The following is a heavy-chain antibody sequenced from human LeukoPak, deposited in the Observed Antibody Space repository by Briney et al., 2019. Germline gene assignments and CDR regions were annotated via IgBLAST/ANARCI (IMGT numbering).Heavy chain of an antibody. J-gene: IGHJ4*02. V-gene: IGHV4-59*01. CDR1: GGSISRYY. Sequence: SETLSLTCTVSGGSISRYYWSWIRQPPGKGLEWIGYIYYSGSTNSNPSLKGRVTISVDTSKNHFFLKLSSVTAADTAGYYCARAGQGDFWSGLRYFDYWGQGTLVSVSS. CDR3: ARAGQGDFWSGLRYFDY. CDR2: IYYSGST. D-gene: IGHD3-3*01.